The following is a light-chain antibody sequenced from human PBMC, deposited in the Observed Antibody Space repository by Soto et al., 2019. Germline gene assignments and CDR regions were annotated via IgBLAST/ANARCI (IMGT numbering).Light chain of an antibody. CDR1: QSIAYY. V-gene: IGKV1-39*01. CDR3: QQGHNTPT. J-gene: IGKJ4*01. Sequence: DIQMTQSPSSLSASVGDRLTITCRASQSIAYYLNWYLKSPGKAPKLLSYGASSLQSGVPSRFSGSGSGTDFTLTISGLQPEYFGTYYWQQGHNTPTFGGGTKVEIK. CDR2: GAS.